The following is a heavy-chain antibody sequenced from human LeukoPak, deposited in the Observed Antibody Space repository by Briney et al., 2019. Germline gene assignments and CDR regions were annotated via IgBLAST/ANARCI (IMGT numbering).Heavy chain of an antibody. CDR2: IGTAGDP. D-gene: IGHD2-15*01. CDR1: GFTFSSYD. Sequence: GGSLRLSCAASGFTFSSYDMHWVRQATGKGLEWVSAIGTAGDPYYPGSAKGRFTISRENAKNSLYLQMNSLRAGDTAVYYCAKDRTVVVVAGSTDYWGQGTLVTVSS. V-gene: IGHV3-13*05. J-gene: IGHJ4*02. CDR3: AKDRTVVVVAGSTDY.